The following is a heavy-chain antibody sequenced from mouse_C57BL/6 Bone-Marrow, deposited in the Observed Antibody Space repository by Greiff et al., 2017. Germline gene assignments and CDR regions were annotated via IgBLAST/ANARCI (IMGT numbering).Heavy chain of an antibody. CDR2: IYPRSGNT. V-gene: IGHV1-81*01. CDR3: ARFLLDWYAMDY. D-gene: IGHD2-1*01. CDR1: GYTFTSYG. J-gene: IGHJ4*01. Sequence: VQRVESGAELARPGASVKLSCKASGYTFTSYGISWVKQRTGQGLEWIGEIYPRSGNTYYNEKFKGKATLTADKSSSTAYMELRSLSSEDSAVYFCARFLLDWYAMDYWGQGTSVTVSS.